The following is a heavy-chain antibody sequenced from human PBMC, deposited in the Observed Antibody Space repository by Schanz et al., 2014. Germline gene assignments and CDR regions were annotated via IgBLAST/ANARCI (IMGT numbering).Heavy chain of an antibody. Sequence: QVQLVESGGGVVQPGRSLRLSCAASGFTFRDYYMSWIRQAPGKGLEWVSYISGTTTYTNYADSVKGRFTISRDNSKNTLYLQMNSLRADDTAVYFCARAHGNNWYGKGLDYWGQGTQVTVSS. CDR2: ISGTTTYT. CDR3: ARAHGNNWYGKGLDY. D-gene: IGHD1-1*01. CDR1: GFTFRDYY. J-gene: IGHJ4*02. V-gene: IGHV3-11*06.